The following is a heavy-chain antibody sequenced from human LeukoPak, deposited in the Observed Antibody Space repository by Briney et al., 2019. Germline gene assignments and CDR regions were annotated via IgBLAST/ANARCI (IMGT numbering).Heavy chain of an antibody. J-gene: IGHJ4*02. V-gene: IGHV3-11*01. D-gene: IGHD2-8*01. Sequence: GGSLRLSCAASGFTFSDYYMSWIRQAPGKGLEWVSYISSSGSTIYYADSVKGRFTISRDNAKNSLYLQMNSLRAEDTAMYYCARFLYAVQGYIDYWGQGTLVTVSS. CDR2: ISSSGSTI. CDR1: GFTFSDYY. CDR3: ARFLYAVQGYIDY.